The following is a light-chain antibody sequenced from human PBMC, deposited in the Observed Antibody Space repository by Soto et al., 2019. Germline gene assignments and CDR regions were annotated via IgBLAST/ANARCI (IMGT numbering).Light chain of an antibody. CDR3: QQYNSYLWT. CDR1: QSISSW. CDR2: DAS. Sequence: DIQMTQSPSTLSASVGDRVTITCRASQSISSWLAWYQQKPGKAPKLLIYDASSLESGVPSRFSGSGSGTELPLTISSLQPDDFATYYCQQYNSYLWTVGQGTKVEIK. J-gene: IGKJ1*01. V-gene: IGKV1-5*01.